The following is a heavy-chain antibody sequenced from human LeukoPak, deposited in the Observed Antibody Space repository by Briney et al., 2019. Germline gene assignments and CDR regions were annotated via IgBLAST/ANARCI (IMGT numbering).Heavy chain of an antibody. CDR1: GGSISSYY. CDR3: ARGANAGIIDY. J-gene: IGHJ4*02. V-gene: IGHV4-59*01. D-gene: IGHD6-13*01. CDR2: IYYSGST. Sequence: SETLSLTCTVSGGSISSYYWSWIRQPPGKGLEWIGYIYYSGSTNYNPSLKSRVTISVDTSKNQFSLKLSSVTAADTAVYYCARGANAGIIDYWRQGTLVTVSS.